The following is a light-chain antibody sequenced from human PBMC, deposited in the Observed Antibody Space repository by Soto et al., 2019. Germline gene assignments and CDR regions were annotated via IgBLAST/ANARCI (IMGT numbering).Light chain of an antibody. J-gene: IGLJ1*01. Sequence: QSVRTEPPWAYVYPLESVTISCTGSSSDVGGYNYVSWYQQHPGKAPKLMIYEVRKRPSGVPDRFSGSKSGNTASLTVSGLQAEDEADYYCSSYAGSNIYVFGTGTNVTV. CDR2: EVR. V-gene: IGLV2-8*01. CDR3: SSYAGSNIYV. CDR1: SSDVGGYNY.